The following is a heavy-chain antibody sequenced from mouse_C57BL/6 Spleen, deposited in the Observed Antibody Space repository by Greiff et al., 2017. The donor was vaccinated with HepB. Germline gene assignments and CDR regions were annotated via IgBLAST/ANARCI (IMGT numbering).Heavy chain of an antibody. CDR3: ARPFYSNYVLRYAMDY. Sequence: QVQLKESGPGLVQPSQSLSITCTVSGFSLTSYGVHWVRQSPGKGLEWLGVIWSGGSTDYNAAFISRLSISKDNSKSQVFFKMNSLQADDTAIYYCARPFYSNYVLRYAMDYWGQGTSVTVSS. J-gene: IGHJ4*01. V-gene: IGHV2-2*01. CDR2: IWSGGST. D-gene: IGHD2-5*01. CDR1: GFSLTSYG.